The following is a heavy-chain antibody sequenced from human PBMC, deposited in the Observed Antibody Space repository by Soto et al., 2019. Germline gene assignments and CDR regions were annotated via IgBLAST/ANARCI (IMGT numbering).Heavy chain of an antibody. D-gene: IGHD6-19*01. CDR2: ISYDGSNK. Sequence: LRLSCAASGFTFSSYAMHWVRQAPGKGLEWVAVISYDGSNKYYADSVKGRFTISRDNSKNTLYLQMNSLRAEDTAVYYCAREGAQWLALFDYWGQGTLVTVSS. J-gene: IGHJ4*02. CDR1: GFTFSSYA. V-gene: IGHV3-30-3*01. CDR3: AREGAQWLALFDY.